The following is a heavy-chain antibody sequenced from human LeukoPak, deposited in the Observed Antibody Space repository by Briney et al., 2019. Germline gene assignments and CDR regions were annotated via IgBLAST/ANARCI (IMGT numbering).Heavy chain of an antibody. CDR3: ARDPVTTVTPGAFDI. Sequence: SSETLSLTCTVSGGSISSYYWSWIRQPAGKGLEWIGRIYTSGSTNYNPSLKSRVTMSVDTSKNQFSLKLSSVTAADTAVYYCARDPVTTVTPGAFDIWGQGTMVTVSS. CDR1: GGSISSYY. CDR2: IYTSGST. D-gene: IGHD4-17*01. J-gene: IGHJ3*02. V-gene: IGHV4-4*07.